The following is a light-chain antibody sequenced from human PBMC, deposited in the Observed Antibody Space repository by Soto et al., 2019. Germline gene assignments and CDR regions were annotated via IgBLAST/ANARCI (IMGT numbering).Light chain of an antibody. CDR1: SSNIEKHY. Sequence: QSVLTQPHSASGTPGQRGTISCSGSSSNIEKHYAYWYPQLPGTAPQLHIYRNNQRPSGVPDRFSGSKSGTSASLAISGLRSEDEADYYSAAWDDSLSVLFGGGTQLTVL. V-gene: IGLV1-47*01. CDR2: RNN. J-gene: IGLJ3*02. CDR3: AAWDDSLSVL.